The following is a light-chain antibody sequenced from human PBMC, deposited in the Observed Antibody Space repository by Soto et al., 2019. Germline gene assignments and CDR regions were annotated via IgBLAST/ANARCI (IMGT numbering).Light chain of an antibody. V-gene: IGKV2-30*01. CDR1: RSLVYSDGNAY. Sequence: VVMTQSPLSLPVTLGQPASISCRSSRSLVYSDGNAYLNWCHQRPGQSPRRLIYKASNRDSGVPDRFSGSGSGTDFTLHINRVEAEDVGVYYCMQGTHWPPTFGRGTRVEIE. J-gene: IGKJ1*01. CDR3: MQGTHWPPT. CDR2: KAS.